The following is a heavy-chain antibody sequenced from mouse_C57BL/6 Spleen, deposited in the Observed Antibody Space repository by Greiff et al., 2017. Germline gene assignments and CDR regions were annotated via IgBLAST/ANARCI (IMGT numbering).Heavy chain of an antibody. CDR1: GYTFTSYW. CDR3: ARRSNYVEGYFEV. Sequence: QVQLQQPGAELVRPGSSVKLSCKASGYTFTSYWMHWVKQRPIQGLEWIGNIDPSDSETHYNQKFKDKATLTVDKSSSTAYMQLSSLTSEDSAVYYCARRSNYVEGYFEVWGTGTTVTVSS. CDR2: IDPSDSET. D-gene: IGHD2-5*01. J-gene: IGHJ1*03. V-gene: IGHV1-52*01.